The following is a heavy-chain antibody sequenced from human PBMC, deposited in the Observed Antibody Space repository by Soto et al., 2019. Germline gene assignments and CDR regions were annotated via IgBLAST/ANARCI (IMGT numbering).Heavy chain of an antibody. CDR3: AKDRVPGAYGHYYGMDV. D-gene: IGHD5-12*01. Sequence: PGGSLRLSCAASGFTFSSSGMHWVRQAPDKGLEWVAVISYDGSDKYYADSVKGRFTISRDNSKNTLYLQMDSLRAEDTAVYWCAKDRVPGAYGHYYGMDVWGQGTTVTVSS. V-gene: IGHV3-30*18. CDR1: GFTFSSSG. CDR2: ISYDGSDK. J-gene: IGHJ6*02.